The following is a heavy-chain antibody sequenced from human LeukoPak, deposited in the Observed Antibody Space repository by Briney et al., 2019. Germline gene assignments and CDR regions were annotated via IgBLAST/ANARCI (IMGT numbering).Heavy chain of an antibody. V-gene: IGHV1-2*02. Sequence: GASVKVSCKASGYTFTGYYMHWVRQTPGQGLEWMGWINPNTGVKKYTQNFQGRVTMTRDTSISTAYMELSGLRSDDTAVYYCAREASNAFDTWGQGTTVTVSS. J-gene: IGHJ3*02. CDR2: INPNTGVK. CDR3: AREASNAFDT. CDR1: GYTFTGYY.